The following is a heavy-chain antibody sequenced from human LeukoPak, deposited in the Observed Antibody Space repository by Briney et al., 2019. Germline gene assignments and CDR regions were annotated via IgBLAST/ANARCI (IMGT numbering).Heavy chain of an antibody. CDR1: GFTFSNSW. V-gene: IGHV3-7*05. CDR2: INQDGSEK. J-gene: IGHJ6*02. Sequence: GGSLRLSCAASGFTFSNSWMTWVRQAPGKGPEWVSNINQDGSEKYHADSVEGRFTISRDNAKNSLYLQMNSLRAEDTSVYYCARGHYGMAVWGQGSTVSVSS. CDR3: ARGHYGMAV.